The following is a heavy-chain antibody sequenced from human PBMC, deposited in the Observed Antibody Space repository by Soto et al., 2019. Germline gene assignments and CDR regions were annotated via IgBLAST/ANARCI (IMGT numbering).Heavy chain of an antibody. CDR2: ISTNGVGT. CDR1: GFTLSGYA. CDR3: ARRARPDFYYMDV. J-gene: IGHJ6*03. D-gene: IGHD6-6*01. Sequence: EVQLVESGGGLAQPGGSLRLSCAASGFTLSGYAMDWVRKAPGKGLEYVSGISTNGVGTYYANSVQGRVTISRDNSKNTVYLQMGSLRPEDMGVYYCARRARPDFYYMDVWGNGTTVTV. V-gene: IGHV3-64*01.